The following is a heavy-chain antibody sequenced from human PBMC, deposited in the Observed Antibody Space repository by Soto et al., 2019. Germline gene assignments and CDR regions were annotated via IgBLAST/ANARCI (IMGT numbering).Heavy chain of an antibody. D-gene: IGHD5-12*01. CDR2: ISWNSGSI. Sequence: EVQLVESGGDLVQPGRSLRLSCAASGFTFDDYAMHWVRQAPGKGLEWVSGISWNSGSIGYADSVKGRFTISRDNAKNSLYLQMNSLRAEDTALYCCAKEGFDLTFDYWGQGTLVTVSS. CDR1: GFTFDDYA. CDR3: AKEGFDLTFDY. J-gene: IGHJ4*02. V-gene: IGHV3-9*01.